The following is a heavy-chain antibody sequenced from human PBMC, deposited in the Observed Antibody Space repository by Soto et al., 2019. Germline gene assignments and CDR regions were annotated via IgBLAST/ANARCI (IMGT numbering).Heavy chain of an antibody. D-gene: IGHD3-10*01. CDR2: IRSKAYGGTT. Sequence: ALRLSCTASGFTFGDYAMSWFRQAPGKGLEWVGFIRSKAYGGTTEYAASVKGRFTISRDDSKSIAYLQMNSLKTEDTAVYYCTRERYYYGSGSLYYYYGMDVWGQGTTVTVSS. J-gene: IGHJ6*02. CDR3: TRERYYYGSGSLYYYYGMDV. V-gene: IGHV3-49*03. CDR1: GFTFGDYA.